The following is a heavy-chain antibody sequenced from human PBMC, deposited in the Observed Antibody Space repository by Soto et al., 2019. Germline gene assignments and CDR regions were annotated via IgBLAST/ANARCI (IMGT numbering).Heavy chain of an antibody. J-gene: IGHJ4*02. CDR3: AGGSGWTEDY. V-gene: IGHV3-7*04. CDR2: IEQDGRET. CDR1: GISFSNYW. Sequence: EVQLVESGGGLVQPGGSLRLSCVVSGISFSNYWMNWVRQAPGKGPEWVANIEQDGRETNYVDSVKGRFTISRDNAKNSLYLRLNNVRVDDTAMCYCAGGSGWTEDYWGQGTVVTVSS. D-gene: IGHD6-19*01.